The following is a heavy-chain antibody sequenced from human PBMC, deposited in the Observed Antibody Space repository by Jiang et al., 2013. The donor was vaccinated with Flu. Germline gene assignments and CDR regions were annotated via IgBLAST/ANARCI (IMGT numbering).Heavy chain of an antibody. V-gene: IGHV3-11*01. CDR1: GFTFSDYY. Sequence: VQLLESGGGLVKPGGSLRLSCAASGFTFSDYYMSWIRQAPGKGLEWVSYTSRSGSTIYYADSVKGRFTISRDNAKNSLYLQMNSLRAEDTAVYYCVSRAVAGYFDYWGQGTLVTVSS. CDR2: TSRSGSTI. D-gene: IGHD6-19*01. CDR3: VSRAVAGYFDY. J-gene: IGHJ4*02.